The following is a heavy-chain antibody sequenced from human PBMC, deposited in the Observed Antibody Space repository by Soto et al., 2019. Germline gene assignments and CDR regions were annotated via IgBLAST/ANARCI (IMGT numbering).Heavy chain of an antibody. V-gene: IGHV4-30-4*01. CDR1: GGSISSGDYY. CDR2: IYYSGST. J-gene: IGHJ6*02. Sequence: SETLSLTCTVSGGSISSGDYYWNWIRLPPGKGLEWIGHIYYSGSTYYNPSLKSRVTMSVDTSKNQFSLELSSVTAADTAVYFCARERLAGYYYGRNSREAYGLDVWGQGTTVTVSS. CDR3: ARERLAGYYYGRNSREAYGLDV. D-gene: IGHD3-16*01.